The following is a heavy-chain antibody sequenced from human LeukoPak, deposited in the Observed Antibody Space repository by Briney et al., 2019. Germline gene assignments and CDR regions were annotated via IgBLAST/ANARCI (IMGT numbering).Heavy chain of an antibody. CDR2: ISGSGGST. D-gene: IGHD3-10*01. Sequence: PGGSLRLSCAASGFTFSSYAMSWVRQAPGKGLEWVSAISGSGGSTYYADSVKGRFTISRDNSKNTLYLQMNSLRAEDTAVYYCAKHGGGEDKFGELLSNLFYYYYYGMDVWGQGTTVTVSS. CDR3: AKHGGGEDKFGELLSNLFYYYYYGMDV. CDR1: GFTFSSYA. J-gene: IGHJ6*02. V-gene: IGHV3-23*01.